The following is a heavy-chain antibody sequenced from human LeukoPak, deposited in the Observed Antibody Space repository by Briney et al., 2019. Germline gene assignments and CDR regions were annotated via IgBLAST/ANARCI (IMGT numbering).Heavy chain of an antibody. J-gene: IGHJ4*02. CDR1: GFTFTKFG. D-gene: IGHD6-13*01. Sequence: GASVKVSCKASGFTFTKFGISWVRQAPGQGLEWMGWMSDIGTTDYAQKFEGRLTVTTDTPTSTAYMELSGLTSDDTAIYYCVRGRSNNDYWGQGTLVTVSS. CDR2: MSDIGTT. V-gene: IGHV1-18*01. CDR3: VRGRSNNDY.